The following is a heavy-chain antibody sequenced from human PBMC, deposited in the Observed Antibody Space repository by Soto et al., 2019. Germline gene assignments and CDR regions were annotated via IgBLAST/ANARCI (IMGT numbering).Heavy chain of an antibody. CDR1: GYTFTSYG. J-gene: IGHJ6*02. V-gene: IGHV1-18*01. Sequence: ASVKVSCKASGYTFTSYGISWVRQAPGQGLEWMGWISAYNGNTNYAQKLQGRVTMTTDTSTSTAYMELRSLGSDDTAVYYCARDPTSYYYGSGALYGMDVWGQGTTVTVSS. CDR3: ARDPTSYYYGSGALYGMDV. CDR2: ISAYNGNT. D-gene: IGHD3-10*01.